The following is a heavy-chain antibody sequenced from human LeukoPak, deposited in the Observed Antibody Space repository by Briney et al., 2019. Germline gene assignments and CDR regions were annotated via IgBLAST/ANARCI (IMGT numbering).Heavy chain of an antibody. Sequence: ASVKVSCKASGYTFTGYHIHWVRQVPGQGLEWMGRINPNSGDTNYAQNFQGRVTMTRDTSINTAYMELSRLRSDDTAVYYCAKEAGYCSTTTCYVDYWGQGILVTVSS. CDR2: INPNSGDT. CDR3: AKEAGYCSTTTCYVDY. J-gene: IGHJ4*02. D-gene: IGHD2-2*03. V-gene: IGHV1-2*06. CDR1: GYTFTGYH.